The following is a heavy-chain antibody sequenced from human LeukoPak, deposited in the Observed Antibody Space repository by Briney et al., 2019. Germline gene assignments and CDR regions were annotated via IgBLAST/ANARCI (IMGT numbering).Heavy chain of an antibody. CDR2: INTDGSST. V-gene: IGHV3-74*01. CDR1: GFTVSSNY. Sequence: PGGSLRLSCAASGFTVSSNYMSWVRQAPGRGLVWVSRINTDGSSTSYADSVKGRFTISRDNAKNTLYLQMNSLRAEDTAVYYCASGYNYGFAYWGQGALVTVSS. D-gene: IGHD5-18*01. CDR3: ASGYNYGFAY. J-gene: IGHJ4*02.